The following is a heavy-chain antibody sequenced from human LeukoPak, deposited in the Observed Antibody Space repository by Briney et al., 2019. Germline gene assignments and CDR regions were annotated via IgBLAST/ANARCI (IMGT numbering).Heavy chain of an antibody. CDR2: ISDSGTRT. V-gene: IGHV3-23*01. CDR3: ARVNYYDSSGDKYYYYYYMDV. CDR1: GFTFSSYG. Sequence: QAGGTLRLSCAASGFTFSSYGMTWVRQAPGKGLEWVAAISDSGTRTFYADSVKGRFTISRDNSKNTLYLQMNSLRAEDTALYYCARVNYYDSSGDKYYYYYYMDVWGKGTTVTVSS. J-gene: IGHJ6*03. D-gene: IGHD3-22*01.